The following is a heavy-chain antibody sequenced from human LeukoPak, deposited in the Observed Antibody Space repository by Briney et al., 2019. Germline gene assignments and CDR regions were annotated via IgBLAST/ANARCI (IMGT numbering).Heavy chain of an antibody. CDR3: ARGFRGLAYYYGMDV. CDR2: ISYDGSNK. Sequence: GGSLRLSCAASGFTFSSYAMHWVRQAPGKGLEWVAVISYDGSNKYYADSVKGRFTISRDNSKNTLYLQMNSLRAEDTAVYYCARGFRGLAYYYGMDVWGKGITVTVSS. J-gene: IGHJ6*04. V-gene: IGHV3-30*04. D-gene: IGHD3-10*01. CDR1: GFTFSSYA.